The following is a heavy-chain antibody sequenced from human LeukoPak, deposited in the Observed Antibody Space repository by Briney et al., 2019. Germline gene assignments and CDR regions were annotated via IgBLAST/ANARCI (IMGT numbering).Heavy chain of an antibody. J-gene: IGHJ5*02. CDR1: KFTFNDYA. CDR3: AKDISSDYDDGGWFDP. CDR2: ISWNSDNI. D-gene: IGHD5-12*01. Sequence: GVSLRLSCAASKFTFNDYAMHWVRQARGKGLEWVSGISWNSDNIGYADSVRGRFTISRDNAKNSLYLQMNSLKTEDTAVYYCAKDISSDYDDGGWFDPWGQGTLVAVSS. V-gene: IGHV3-9*01.